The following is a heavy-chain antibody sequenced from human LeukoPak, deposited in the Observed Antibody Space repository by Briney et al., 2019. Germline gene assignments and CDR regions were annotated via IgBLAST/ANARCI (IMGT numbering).Heavy chain of an antibody. V-gene: IGHV3-21*04. Sequence: GGSLRLSCAASGFSAFSFSSYNMNWVRQAPGMGLEWVSFISHDSRDIYYADSVKGRFTISRDNAKNSLYLQLSSLRPEDTALYYCAKHMRATNTYSFFGLDVWGQGTTVTVSS. CDR3: AKHMRATNTYSFFGLDV. CDR2: ISHDSRDI. CDR1: GFSAFSFSSYN. D-gene: IGHD1-26*01. J-gene: IGHJ6*02.